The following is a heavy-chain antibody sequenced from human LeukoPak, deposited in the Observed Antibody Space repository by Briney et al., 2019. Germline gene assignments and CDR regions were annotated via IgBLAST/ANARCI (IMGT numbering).Heavy chain of an antibody. CDR2: ISSSSSYI. Sequence: GRSLRLSCAASGFTFSSYSMNWVRQAPGKGLEWVSSISSSSSYIYYADSVKGRSTISRDNAKNSLYLQMNSLRAEDTAVYYCARDSGYWFDPWGQGTLVTVSS. CDR3: ARDSGYWFDP. V-gene: IGHV3-21*01. J-gene: IGHJ5*02. D-gene: IGHD3-10*01. CDR1: GFTFSSYS.